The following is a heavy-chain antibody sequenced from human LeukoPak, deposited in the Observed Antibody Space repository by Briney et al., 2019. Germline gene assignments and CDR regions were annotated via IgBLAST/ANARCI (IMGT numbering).Heavy chain of an antibody. D-gene: IGHD3-10*01. CDR1: GFTFSSYS. CDR2: ISSSSSYI. Sequence: GGSLRLSCAASGFTFSSYSMNWVRQAPGKGLEWVSSISSSSSYIYYADPVKGRFTISRDNAKNSLYLQMNSLRAEDTAVYYCARDFSMGLDYWGQGTLVTVSS. J-gene: IGHJ4*02. V-gene: IGHV3-21*01. CDR3: ARDFSMGLDY.